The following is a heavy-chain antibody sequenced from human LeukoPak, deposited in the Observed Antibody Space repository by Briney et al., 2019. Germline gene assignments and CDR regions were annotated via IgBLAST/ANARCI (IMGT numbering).Heavy chain of an antibody. J-gene: IGHJ6*03. Sequence: GGSLRLSRAASGLTLSSYAMLWVRQAPGRGLEWVAVISYDGRNKYYANTVRGPFTISTDNSKATLYLQTNSLRAEDTAVYYCARDGVGIAVAGRLPLPSNYYDYMDVWGKGTTVTVSS. CDR2: ISYDGRNK. V-gene: IGHV3-30*04. D-gene: IGHD6-19*01. CDR3: ARDGVGIAVAGRLPLPSNYYDYMDV. CDR1: GLTLSSYA.